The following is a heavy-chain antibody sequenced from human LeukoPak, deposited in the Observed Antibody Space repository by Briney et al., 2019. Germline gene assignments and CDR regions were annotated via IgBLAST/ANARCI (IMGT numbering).Heavy chain of an antibody. Sequence: PGGSLRLSCAASGFTFSSYGMHWVRQAPGKGLEWVAFIRYDGSNKYYADSVKGRFTISRDNSKNTLYLQMNSLRAEDTAVYYCARGAAMSSTGFDYWGQGTLVTVSS. CDR1: GFTFSSYG. CDR2: IRYDGSNK. V-gene: IGHV3-30*02. D-gene: IGHD6-13*01. J-gene: IGHJ4*02. CDR3: ARGAAMSSTGFDY.